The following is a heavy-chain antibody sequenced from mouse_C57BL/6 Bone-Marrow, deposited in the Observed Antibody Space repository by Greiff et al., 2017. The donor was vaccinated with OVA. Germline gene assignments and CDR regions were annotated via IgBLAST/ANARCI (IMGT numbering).Heavy chain of an antibody. J-gene: IGHJ4*01. CDR1: GYTFTNYW. V-gene: IGHV1-63*01. CDR2: IYPGGGYT. CDR3: VRRGPPYYGMDD. Sequence: QVQLQQSGAELVRPGTSVKLSCKASGYTFTNYWIGWAKQRPGHGLEWIGDIYPGGGYTNYNEKFKGKATLTADKSSSSAYMQFRSLTSEDSAIYYCVRRGPPYYGMDDWGQGTSVTVSS.